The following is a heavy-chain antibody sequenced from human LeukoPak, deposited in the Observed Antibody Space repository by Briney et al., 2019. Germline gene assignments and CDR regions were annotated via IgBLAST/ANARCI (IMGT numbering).Heavy chain of an antibody. Sequence: GGSLRLSCAASGFSFRRYAMNWVRQAPGRGLEWVAVISGPGPSTVYADSVKGRFTISRDNSKNTLFLQLDSLRVEDTAIYYCAKEEMPHAFDLWGQGTMVTVSA. CDR1: GFSFRRYA. J-gene: IGHJ3*01. CDR2: ISGPGPST. CDR3: AKEEMPHAFDL. V-gene: IGHV3-23*01. D-gene: IGHD5-24*01.